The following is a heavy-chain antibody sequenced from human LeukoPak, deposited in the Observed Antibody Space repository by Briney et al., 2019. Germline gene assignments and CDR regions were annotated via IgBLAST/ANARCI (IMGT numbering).Heavy chain of an antibody. J-gene: IGHJ4*02. CDR1: GYTFINNW. V-gene: IGHV1-2*06. CDR2: INPTGSRT. CDR3: ARDRIGGIVATITDY. Sequence: ASVKVSCKASGYTFINNWMHWVRQAPGQGLEWVGLINPTGSRTLYAQKFQGRVTMTRDTSISTAYMELSRLRSDDTAVYYCARDRIGGIVATITDYWGQGTLVTVSS. D-gene: IGHD5-12*01.